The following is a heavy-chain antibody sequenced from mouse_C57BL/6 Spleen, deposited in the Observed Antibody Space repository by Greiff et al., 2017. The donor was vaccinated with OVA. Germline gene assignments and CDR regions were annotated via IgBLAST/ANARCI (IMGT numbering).Heavy chain of an antibody. Sequence: EVQLQQSGPELVKPGASVKISCKASGYTFTDYYMDWVKQSHGQSLEWIGDINPNNGGTIYNPKFKGKATLTVDKSSSTAYMELRSLTSEDASVCNCARRDFDDWGKGTTLTVSS. J-gene: IGHJ2*01. CDR2: INPNNGGT. CDR3: ARRDFDD. V-gene: IGHV1-18*01. CDR1: GYTFTDYY.